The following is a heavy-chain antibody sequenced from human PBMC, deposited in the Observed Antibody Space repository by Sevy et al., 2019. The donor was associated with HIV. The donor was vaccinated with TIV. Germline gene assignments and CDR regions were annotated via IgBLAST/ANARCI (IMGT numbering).Heavy chain of an antibody. J-gene: IGHJ6*02. CDR3: ARAVIVATGDYHGMDV. CDR2: IKQAGSQK. D-gene: IGHD5-12*01. V-gene: IGHV3-7*01. CDR1: GFTFSSYW. Sequence: GGSLRLSCTASGFTFSSYWMSWVRQAPGKGLEWVANIKQAGSQKYYVDSVKGRFTISRDNAKNSLYLQMNSLRAEDTAVDYCARAVIVATGDYHGMDVWGQGTTVTVSS.